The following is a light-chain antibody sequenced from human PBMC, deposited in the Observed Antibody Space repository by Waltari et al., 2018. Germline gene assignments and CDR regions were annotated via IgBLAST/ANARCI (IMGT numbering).Light chain of an antibody. J-gene: IGLJ2*01. Sequence: QSVLTQPPSVSGAPGQRVTISCTGSSSNIGSPYNVHWYQQVPGRAPKLLIYEDSHRHSGVPDRFSGSKSGTSASLDITGLQAEDEAEYFFQSYDSGLNGLVFGGGTKVTVL. CDR3: QSYDSGLNGLV. CDR2: EDS. V-gene: IGLV1-40*01. CDR1: SSNIGSPYN.